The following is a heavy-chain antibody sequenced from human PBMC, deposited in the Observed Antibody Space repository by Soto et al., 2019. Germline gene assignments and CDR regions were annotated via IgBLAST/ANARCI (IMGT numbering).Heavy chain of an antibody. Sequence: QVQLVQSGAEVKKPGSSVKVSCKASGGTFSSYAISWVRQAPGQGLEWMGGIIPIFGTANYAQKFQGRVTITADESTSPAYMELSSLRSEDTAVYYCARSGMDYDYVWGSYVYWGQGTLVNGSS. V-gene: IGHV1-69*01. CDR1: GGTFSSYA. CDR2: IIPIFGTA. D-gene: IGHD3-16*01. J-gene: IGHJ4*02. CDR3: ARSGMDYDYVWGSYVY.